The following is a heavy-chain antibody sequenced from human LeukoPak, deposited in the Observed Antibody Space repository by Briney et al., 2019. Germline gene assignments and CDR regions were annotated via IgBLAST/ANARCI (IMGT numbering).Heavy chain of an antibody. CDR3: ATGGYCSGGSCH. CDR1: GYTLTELS. V-gene: IGHV1-24*01. D-gene: IGHD2-15*01. Sequence: ASVKVSYKLSGYTLTELSMHWVRQAPGKGLEWLGGFDPEDGETIYAQKFKGRVTMTEDTSTDTAYMELSSLRSEDTAVYYCATGGYCSGGSCHWGQGTLVTVSS. J-gene: IGHJ4*02. CDR2: FDPEDGET.